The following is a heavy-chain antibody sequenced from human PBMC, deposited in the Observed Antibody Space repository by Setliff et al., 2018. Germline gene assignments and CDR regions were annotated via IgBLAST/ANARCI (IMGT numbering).Heavy chain of an antibody. CDR3: VRGGSGAFDP. J-gene: IGHJ5*02. Sequence: ASVKVSCKASGYTFTSYAMHWVRQAPGQGLEWMGWISTNNGNPTYAQGFTGRFVFSLDTSLNTAYLQISSLEAEDTALYYCVRGGSGAFDPWGQGTLVTVSS. V-gene: IGHV7-4-1*02. CDR1: GYTFTSYA. D-gene: IGHD2-15*01. CDR2: ISTNNGNP.